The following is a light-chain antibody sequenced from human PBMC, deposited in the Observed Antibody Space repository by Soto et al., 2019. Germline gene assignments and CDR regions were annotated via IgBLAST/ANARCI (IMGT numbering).Light chain of an antibody. V-gene: IGKV3-11*01. CDR3: QQRGRWPLT. CDR1: QSVNSY. J-gene: IGKJ4*01. CDR2: DAT. Sequence: EIVLTQSPVTLSLSPGERGTLSCRASQSVNSYLGWYQQKPGQAPRLLIYDATNRATGNPARFSGSGSGTDFTLTISSLEPEDFAVYYCQQRGRWPLTFGGESNVEMK.